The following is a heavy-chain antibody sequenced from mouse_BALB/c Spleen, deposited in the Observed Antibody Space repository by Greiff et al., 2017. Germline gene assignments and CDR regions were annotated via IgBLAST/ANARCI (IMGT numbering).Heavy chain of an antibody. J-gene: IGHJ3*01. Sequence: VQLMESGPGLVAPSQSLSITCTASGFSLTGYGVNWVRQPPGQGLEWLGMIWADGSTDYNSALKSRLSISKDNSKSQVFLKMNSLQTDDTARYYCARDYYGGSPAWFAYWGQGTLVTVSA. V-gene: IGHV2-6-7*01. CDR2: IWADGST. CDR3: ARDYYGGSPAWFAY. D-gene: IGHD1-1*01. CDR1: GFSLTGYG.